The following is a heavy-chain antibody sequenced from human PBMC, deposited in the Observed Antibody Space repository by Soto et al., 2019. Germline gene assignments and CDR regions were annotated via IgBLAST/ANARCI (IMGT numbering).Heavy chain of an antibody. CDR3: VRGGNYVWGSYQD. D-gene: IGHD3-16*02. J-gene: IGHJ4*02. V-gene: IGHV3-74*01. Sequence: EVQLVESGGGLGQPGGSLRLSCAASGFTFRNYWMYWVRQAPGKGLVWVSHINGDGSITAYADSVRGRFTISRDDAKNTLFAKMNSLRPEGTAVYYCVRGGNYVWGSYQDWGQGTLVTVSS. CDR1: GFTFRNYW. CDR2: INGDGSIT.